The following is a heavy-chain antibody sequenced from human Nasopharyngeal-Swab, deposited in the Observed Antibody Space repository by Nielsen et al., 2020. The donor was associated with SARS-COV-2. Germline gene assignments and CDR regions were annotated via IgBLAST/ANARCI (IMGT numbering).Heavy chain of an antibody. Sequence: GESLKISCAASGFTFSSYSMNWVRQGPGKGLEWVSVMYTDGSKQYADSVKGRSTISRDKSKNTLYLHLNSLRAEDTALYYCARDLDGGNLDAFDIWGQGTMVTVSS. CDR2: MYTDGSK. J-gene: IGHJ3*02. CDR1: GFTFSSYS. D-gene: IGHD4-23*01. CDR3: ARDLDGGNLDAFDI. V-gene: IGHV3-53*01.